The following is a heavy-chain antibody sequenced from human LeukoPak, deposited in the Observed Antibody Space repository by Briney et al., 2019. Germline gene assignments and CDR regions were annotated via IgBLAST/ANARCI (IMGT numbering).Heavy chain of an antibody. J-gene: IGHJ4*02. V-gene: IGHV3-21*01. CDR1: GFTFSSYS. CDR2: ISSSSSYI. CDR3: AKDHSLTLTTVSHYFDY. D-gene: IGHD4-17*01. Sequence: GGSLRLSCAASGFTFSSYSMNWVRQAPGKGLEWVSSISSSSSYIYYADSVKGRFTISRDNAKNSLFLQMNSLRAEDTAVYYCAKDHSLTLTTVSHYFDYWGQGTLVTVSS.